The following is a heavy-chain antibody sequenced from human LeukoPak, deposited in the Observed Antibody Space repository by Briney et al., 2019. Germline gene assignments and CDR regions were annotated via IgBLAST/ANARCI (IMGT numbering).Heavy chain of an antibody. CDR2: INPSGGST. D-gene: IGHD3-22*01. Sequence: ASVKVSCKASGYTFTGYYMHWVRQAPGQGLEWMGIINPSGGSTSYAQKFQGRVTMTRDTSTSTVYMELSSLRSEDTAVYYCARSYDSSGYYYFNLDYWGQGTLVTVSS. V-gene: IGHV1-46*01. J-gene: IGHJ4*02. CDR3: ARSYDSSGYYYFNLDY. CDR1: GYTFTGYY.